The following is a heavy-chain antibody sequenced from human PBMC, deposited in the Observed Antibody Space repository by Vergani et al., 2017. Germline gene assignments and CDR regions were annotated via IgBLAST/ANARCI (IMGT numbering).Heavy chain of an antibody. J-gene: IGHJ4*02. D-gene: IGHD3-3*01. Sequence: QVQLQESGPGLVKPSQTLSLTCTVSGGSISSGSSYWSWIRQPAGKGLEWIGRIYTSGSPNYNPSLKSRVTISVDTSKNQFSLKLSSVTAAATAVYYCARAIKGDYYYYWGQGTLVTVSS. V-gene: IGHV4-61*02. CDR2: IYTSGSP. CDR3: ARAIKGDYYYY. CDR1: GGSISSGSSY.